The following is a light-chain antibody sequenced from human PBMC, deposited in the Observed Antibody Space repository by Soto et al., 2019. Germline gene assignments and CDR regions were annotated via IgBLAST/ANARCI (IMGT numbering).Light chain of an antibody. CDR3: QSYDSTLSARYV. CDR2: GNI. Sequence: QSVLTQPPSVSGAPGQRVTISCTGSSSNIGAGYDVHWYQQRPGTAPKLLIFGNINRPSGFPDRFSGSKSGTSASLAITGLQAEDEGDYYRQSYDSTLSARYVFGTGTKVTVL. J-gene: IGLJ1*01. CDR1: SSNIGAGYD. V-gene: IGLV1-40*01.